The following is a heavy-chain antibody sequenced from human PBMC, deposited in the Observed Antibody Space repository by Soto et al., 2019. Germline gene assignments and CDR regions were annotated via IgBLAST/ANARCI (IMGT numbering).Heavy chain of an antibody. CDR2: TYSGGRT. D-gene: IGHD6-13*01. J-gene: IGHJ6*02. CDR1: GFTVSSNY. V-gene: IGHV3-53*01. CDR3: ARGIGIAAVYGMDV. Sequence: EVQLVESGGGLIQPGGSLRLSCAASGFTVSSNYMSWVRQAPGKGLEWVSITYSGGRTYYADSVKGRFTISRDNSKNTLYLQMNSLRAEDTAVYYCARGIGIAAVYGMDVWGQGTTATVSS.